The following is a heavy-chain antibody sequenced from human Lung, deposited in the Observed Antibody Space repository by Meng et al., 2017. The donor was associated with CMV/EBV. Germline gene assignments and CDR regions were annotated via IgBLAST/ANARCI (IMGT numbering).Heavy chain of an antibody. Sequence: GMSWVRQAPGKGLEWVGRIKGKTDGGTTDYAAPVKGRFTISRDDSKNTLYLQMNSLKTEDTAVYYCTTGGFVVVPAAPRALGWFDPWGQGTLVTVSS. CDR3: TTGGFVVVPAAPRALGWFDP. V-gene: IGHV3-15*01. J-gene: IGHJ5*02. D-gene: IGHD2-2*01. CDR1: G. CDR2: IKGKTDGGTT.